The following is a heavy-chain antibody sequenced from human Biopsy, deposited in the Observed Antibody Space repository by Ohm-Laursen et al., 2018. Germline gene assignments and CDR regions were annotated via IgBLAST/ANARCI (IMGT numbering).Heavy chain of an antibody. J-gene: IGHJ4*02. Sequence: GSSVKVSCNASGYSFTSYYMHWVRQAPGQGLEWMGMINPSGSTTSYPQIFQGRVTMTRDTSKSTVYMELSSLRSADTAVYFCARNTGRYGDLYYFDYWGQGTLVTVSS. CDR2: INPSGSTT. V-gene: IGHV1-46*01. CDR3: ARNTGRYGDLYYFDY. D-gene: IGHD4-17*01. CDR1: GYSFTSYY.